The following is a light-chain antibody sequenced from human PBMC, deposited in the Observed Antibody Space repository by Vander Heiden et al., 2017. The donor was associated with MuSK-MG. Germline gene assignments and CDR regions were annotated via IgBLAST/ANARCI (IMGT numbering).Light chain of an antibody. CDR2: YKSDSDK. V-gene: IGLV5-45*03. Sequence: QAVVTQPSSLSASPGASASLTCTLRSGINVGSYRIHWYQQKPGSPPQYLLRYKSDSDKHQGPGVPSRFSGSKAASANAGILLISGLQSEDEADYYCMIWHNSAWVFGGGTKLT. J-gene: IGLJ3*02. CDR3: MIWHNSAWV. CDR1: SGINVGSYR.